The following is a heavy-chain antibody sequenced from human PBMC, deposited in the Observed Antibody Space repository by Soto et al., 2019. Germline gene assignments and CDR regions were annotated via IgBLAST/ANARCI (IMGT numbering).Heavy chain of an antibody. D-gene: IGHD5-18*01. Sequence: PSETLSLTCTVSGGSISSSSYYWGWIRQPPGKGLEWIGSIYYSGSTYYNPSLKSRVTISVDTSKNQFSLKLSSVTAADTAVYYCARYVDTAMVKGYYFDYWGQGTQVTSPQ. CDR2: IYYSGST. V-gene: IGHV4-39*01. CDR3: ARYVDTAMVKGYYFDY. J-gene: IGHJ4*02. CDR1: GGSISSSSYY.